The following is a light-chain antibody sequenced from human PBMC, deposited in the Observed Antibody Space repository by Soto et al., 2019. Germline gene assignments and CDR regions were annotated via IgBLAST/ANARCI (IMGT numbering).Light chain of an antibody. CDR1: SSDVGGYNY. J-gene: IGLJ3*02. CDR2: EVS. CDR3: SSFTSSSTEV. V-gene: IGLV2-14*01. Sequence: QSALTQPASVSGSPGQSITISCTGTSSDVGGYNYVSWYQQHPGKAPKVMIYEVSNRPSGVSSRFSGSKSGNTASLTISGLQAEDEADYYCSSFTSSSTEVFGGGTKLTVL.